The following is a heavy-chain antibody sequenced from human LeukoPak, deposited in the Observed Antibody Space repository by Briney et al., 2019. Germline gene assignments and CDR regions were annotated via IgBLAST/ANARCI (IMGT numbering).Heavy chain of an antibody. V-gene: IGHV1-2*02. CDR1: GYSFTGYY. J-gene: IGHJ4*02. CDR2: INPNSGGT. Sequence: ASVKVSCKASGYSFTGYYMHWVRQAPGQGLEWMGWINPNSGGTNYAQKFQGRVTMTRDTSTSTVYMQLSSLRSGDTAVYYCARDLKGYSDTSGYLPLGYWGQGTLVTVSS. CDR3: ARDLKGYSDTSGYLPLGY. D-gene: IGHD3-22*01.